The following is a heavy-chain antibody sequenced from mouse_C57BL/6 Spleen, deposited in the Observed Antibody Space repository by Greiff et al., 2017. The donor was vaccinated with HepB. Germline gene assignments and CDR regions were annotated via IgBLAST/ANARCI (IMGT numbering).Heavy chain of an antibody. V-gene: IGHV1-26*01. J-gene: IGHJ2*01. CDR2: INPNNGGT. CDR3: ATPLFDY. CDR1: GYTFTDYY. Sequence: EVQLQQSGPELVKPGASVKISCKASGYTFTDYYMNWVKQSHGKSLEWIGDINPNNGGTSYNQKFKGKATLTVDKSSSTAYMELRSLTSEDSAVYYCATPLFDYWGQGTTLTVSS.